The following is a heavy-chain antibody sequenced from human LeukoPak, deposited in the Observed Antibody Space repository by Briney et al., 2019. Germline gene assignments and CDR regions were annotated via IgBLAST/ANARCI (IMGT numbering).Heavy chain of an antibody. D-gene: IGHD6-13*01. CDR2: INPNSGGT. Sequence: ASVKVSCKASGYTFTGYYMHWVRQAPGQGLEWMGWINPNSGGTSYAQKFQGRVTMTRDTSISTAYMELSRLRSDDTAVYYCARGPIAAAGLVMDVWGKGTTVTISS. V-gene: IGHV1-2*02. CDR3: ARGPIAAAGLVMDV. J-gene: IGHJ6*03. CDR1: GYTFTGYY.